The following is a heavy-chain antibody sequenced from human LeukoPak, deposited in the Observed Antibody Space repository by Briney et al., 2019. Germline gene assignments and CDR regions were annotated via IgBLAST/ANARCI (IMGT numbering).Heavy chain of an antibody. V-gene: IGHV1-3*01. CDR3: AQGEDYGDLGHY. D-gene: IGHD4-17*01. Sequence: GASVKVSCKASGYTFTSYGISWVRQAPGQGLEWMGWINAGNGNTKYSQKFQGRVTITRDTSASTAYMELSSLRSEDTAVYYCAQGEDYGDLGHYWGQGTLVTVSS. CDR2: INAGNGNT. CDR1: GYTFTSYG. J-gene: IGHJ4*02.